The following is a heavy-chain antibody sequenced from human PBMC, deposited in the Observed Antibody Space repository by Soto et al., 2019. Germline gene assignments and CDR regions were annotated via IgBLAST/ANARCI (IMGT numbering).Heavy chain of an antibody. CDR2: ISYDGSNK. CDR3: ARPYDSSGYDAFDI. Sequence: GGSLRLSCAASGFTFSSYAMHWVRQAPGKGLEWVAVISYDGSNKYYADSVKGRFTISRDNSKNTLYLQMNSLRAEDTAVYYCARPYDSSGYDAFDIWGQGTMVTVSS. V-gene: IGHV3-30-3*01. J-gene: IGHJ3*02. D-gene: IGHD3-22*01. CDR1: GFTFSSYA.